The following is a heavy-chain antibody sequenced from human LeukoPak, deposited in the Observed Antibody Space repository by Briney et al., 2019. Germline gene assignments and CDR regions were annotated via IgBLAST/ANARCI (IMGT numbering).Heavy chain of an antibody. CDR3: AKELGYCSSTSCYDFDY. Sequence: GRSLRLSCAASGFTFSSYGMHWVRQAPGKGLEWVAVISYDGSNKYYADSVKGRFTISRDNSKNTLYLQMNSLRAEDTAAYYCAKELGYCSSTSCYDFDYWGQGTLVTVSS. J-gene: IGHJ4*02. CDR1: GFTFSSYG. D-gene: IGHD2-2*01. V-gene: IGHV3-30*18. CDR2: ISYDGSNK.